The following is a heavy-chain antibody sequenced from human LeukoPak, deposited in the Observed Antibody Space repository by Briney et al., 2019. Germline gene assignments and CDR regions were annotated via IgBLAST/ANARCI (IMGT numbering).Heavy chain of an antibody. Sequence: ASVKVSCKASGYTFTHYAINWVRQAPAQGLEWMGWINTNTATPMYAQRFSGRFVFSLDVSDSTAYLHINILEAGDTAVYYCARDPTRSPGGGFFSPLGYWGQGSLVTVSS. CDR2: INTNTATP. CDR3: ARDPTRSPGGGFFSPLGY. D-gene: IGHD3-22*01. V-gene: IGHV7-4-1*02. CDR1: GYTFTHYA. J-gene: IGHJ4*02.